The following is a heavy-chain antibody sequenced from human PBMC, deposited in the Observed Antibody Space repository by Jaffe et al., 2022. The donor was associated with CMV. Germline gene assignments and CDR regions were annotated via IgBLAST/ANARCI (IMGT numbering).Heavy chain of an antibody. D-gene: IGHD6-19*01. CDR1: GDSIGSRGLF. CDR3: AGRSGSGWHFDS. V-gene: IGHV4-39*01. CDR2: ISYTGFL. Sequence: QPLLLESGPGLVKPSETLSLTCSVSGDSIGSRGLFWGWIRQPPGKGLEWIGSISYTGFLYTKPSLESRVTISVDSPKNQFTLRLTSVTAADTAVYYCAGRSGSGWHFDSWGQGILVTVSS. J-gene: IGHJ4*02.